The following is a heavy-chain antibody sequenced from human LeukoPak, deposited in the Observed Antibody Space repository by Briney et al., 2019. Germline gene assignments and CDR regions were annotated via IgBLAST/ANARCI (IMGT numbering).Heavy chain of an antibody. J-gene: IGHJ4*02. V-gene: IGHV3-9*01. CDR1: GFNFEDYA. CDR3: VKGDLQYCSAASCFLFHH. CDR2: ITWSSGTI. Sequence: PGGSLRLSCTASGFNFEDYALHWVRQAPGKGLEWVSGITWSSGTIGYADSVKGRFTISRDNARNSLFLQMDSLRTEDTALYYCVKGDLQYCSAASCFLFHHWGQGAQVTVSS. D-gene: IGHD2-2*01.